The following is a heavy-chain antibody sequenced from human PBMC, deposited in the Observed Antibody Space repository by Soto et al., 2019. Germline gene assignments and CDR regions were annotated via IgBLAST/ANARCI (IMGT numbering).Heavy chain of an antibody. J-gene: IGHJ4*02. Sequence: EVQLLESGGGLVQPGGSLRLSCAVSGFRFSDFAISWVRQAPGTSLEWVSTISASGRATYYADSVKGRFTISRDNSQNMLFLHMDNLRGEDSALYYCSKDLRPGDLVDWGQGTLVTVSS. CDR3: SKDLRPGDLVD. CDR1: GFRFSDFA. CDR2: ISASGRAT. D-gene: IGHD1-1*01. V-gene: IGHV3-23*01.